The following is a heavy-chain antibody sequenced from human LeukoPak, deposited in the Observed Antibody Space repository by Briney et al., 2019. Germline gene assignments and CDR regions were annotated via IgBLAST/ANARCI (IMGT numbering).Heavy chain of an antibody. D-gene: IGHD5-12*01. CDR2: IGISSGRT. Sequence: GGSLRLSCAASGFIFSDYSMNWVRQAPGKGPEWISYIGISSGRTMYADSVKGRFAISRDTAKKSLYLQMNSLRVEDTAVYYCARDYRYAFDNWGQGTLVTVSS. CDR1: GFIFSDYS. V-gene: IGHV3-48*04. J-gene: IGHJ4*02. CDR3: ARDYRYAFDN.